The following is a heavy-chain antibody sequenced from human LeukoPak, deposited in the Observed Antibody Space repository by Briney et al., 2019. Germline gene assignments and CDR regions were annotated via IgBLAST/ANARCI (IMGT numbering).Heavy chain of an antibody. CDR2: IIPIFGTA. Sequence: SVKVSCKASGGTFSSYAISWVRQAPGQGLEWMGGIIPIFGTANYTQKFQGRVTITADESTSTAYMELSSLRSEDTAVYYCARDLVAVAGTGDYWGQGTLVTVSS. D-gene: IGHD6-19*01. J-gene: IGHJ4*02. CDR3: ARDLVAVAGTGDY. V-gene: IGHV1-69*01. CDR1: GGTFSSYA.